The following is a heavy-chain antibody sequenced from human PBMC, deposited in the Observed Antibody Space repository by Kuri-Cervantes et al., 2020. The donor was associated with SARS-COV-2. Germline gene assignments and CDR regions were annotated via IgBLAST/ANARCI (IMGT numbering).Heavy chain of an antibody. D-gene: IGHD3-9*01. Sequence: GESLKISCAASGFTFSNAWMSWVRQAPGKGLEWVAFIRYDGSNKYYADSVKGRFTISRDNSKNTLYLQMNSLRAEDTAVYYCAKAGGTIPPAADYWGQGTLVTVSS. CDR3: AKAGGTIPPAADY. J-gene: IGHJ4*02. CDR2: IRYDGSNK. V-gene: IGHV3-30*02. CDR1: GFTFSNAW.